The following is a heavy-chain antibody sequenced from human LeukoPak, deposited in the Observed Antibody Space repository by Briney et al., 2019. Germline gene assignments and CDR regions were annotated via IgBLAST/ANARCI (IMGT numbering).Heavy chain of an antibody. Sequence: GGSLRLSCAASGFTFSSYAMHWVRQAPGKGLEWVAVISYDGSNKYYADSVKGRFTISSDNSKNTLYLQMNSLRAEDTAAYYCARDMVGSGYSNSDWFDPWGQGTLVTVSS. V-gene: IGHV3-30*04. D-gene: IGHD4-11*01. CDR3: ARDMVGSGYSNSDWFDP. CDR1: GFTFSSYA. J-gene: IGHJ5*02. CDR2: ISYDGSNK.